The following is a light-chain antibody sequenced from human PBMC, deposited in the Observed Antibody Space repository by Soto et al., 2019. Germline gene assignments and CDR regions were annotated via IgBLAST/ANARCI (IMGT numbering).Light chain of an antibody. CDR3: QQYGSSPRT. V-gene: IGKV3-20*01. CDR1: QIGSGNY. Sequence: EIVMTQSPATLSVSPGDSAALSCKASQIGSGNYLSWYQQKSGQAPRLLIYATSTRAPGIPDRFSGSGSGTDFTLTISRLEPEDFAVYYCQQYGSSPRTFGQGTKVDIK. CDR2: ATS. J-gene: IGKJ1*01.